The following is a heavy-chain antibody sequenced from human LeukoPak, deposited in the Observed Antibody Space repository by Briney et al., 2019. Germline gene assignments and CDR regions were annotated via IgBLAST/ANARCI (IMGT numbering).Heavy chain of an antibody. V-gene: IGHV3-20*04. CDR3: ARDIYCGGDCYSATYYFDY. CDR1: GFTFDDYG. J-gene: IGHJ4*02. CDR2: INWNGGST. D-gene: IGHD2-21*01. Sequence: PGGSLRLSCAASGFTFDDYGMSWVRQAPGKGLEWVSGINWNGGSTGYADSVKGRFTISGDNAKNSLYLQMNSLRAEDTALYYCARDIYCGGDCYSATYYFDYWGQGTLVTVSS.